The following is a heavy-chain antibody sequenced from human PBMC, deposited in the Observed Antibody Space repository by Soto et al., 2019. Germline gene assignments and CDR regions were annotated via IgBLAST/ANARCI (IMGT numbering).Heavy chain of an antibody. V-gene: IGHV3-23*01. CDR3: AKYSSGWYYPFDY. Sequence: EVQLLESGGGLVQPGGSLRLSCAASGFTFSSYAMSWVRQAPGKGLEWVSAISGSGGSTYYADSVKGRFTISRDNSKNTLYLKMNSMRAEDTAVYYCAKYSSGWYYPFDYWGQGTLVTVSS. CDR2: ISGSGGST. D-gene: IGHD6-19*01. CDR1: GFTFSSYA. J-gene: IGHJ4*02.